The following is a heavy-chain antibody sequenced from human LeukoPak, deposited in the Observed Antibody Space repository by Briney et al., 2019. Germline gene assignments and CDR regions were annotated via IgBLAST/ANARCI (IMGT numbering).Heavy chain of an antibody. J-gene: IGHJ4*02. CDR2: IYYSGST. CDR1: GGSISSYY. CDR3: ARVLRGYSLDY. Sequence: PSETLSLTCTVSGGSISSYYWSWIRQPPGKGLEWIGYIYYSGSTNYNPSLKSRVSISVDTSKNQFSLKLSSVTAADTAVYYCARVLRGYSLDYWGQGTLVTVSS. V-gene: IGHV4-59*08. D-gene: IGHD5-18*01.